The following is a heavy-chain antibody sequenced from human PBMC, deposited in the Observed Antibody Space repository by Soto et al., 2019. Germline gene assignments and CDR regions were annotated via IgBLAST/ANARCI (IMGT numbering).Heavy chain of an antibody. CDR3: ARGSKLTLDY. CDR2: ISSSSSTI. CDR1: GFTFSSYS. Sequence: GGSLRLSCAASGFTFSSYSMNWVRQAPGKGLEWVSYISSSSSTIYYADSVKGRFTISRDNAKNSLYLQMNSLRAEDTAVYYCARGSKLTLDYWGQGTLVTVSS. V-gene: IGHV3-48*01. J-gene: IGHJ4*02.